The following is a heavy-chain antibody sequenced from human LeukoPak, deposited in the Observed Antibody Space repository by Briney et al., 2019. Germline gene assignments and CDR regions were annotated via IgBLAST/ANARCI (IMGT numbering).Heavy chain of an antibody. D-gene: IGHD3-16*02. V-gene: IGHV1-18*01. Sequence: ASVKVSCKASGYTFTSYGISWVRQAPGQGLEWMGWISAYNGNTNYAQKLQGRVTMTTDTSTSTAYMELRSLRSDDTAVYYCARDPSDRYDYVWGSYRHTGASNGGGDYWGQGTLVTVSS. CDR3: ARDPSDRYDYVWGSYRHTGASNGGGDY. J-gene: IGHJ4*02. CDR1: GYTFTSYG. CDR2: ISAYNGNT.